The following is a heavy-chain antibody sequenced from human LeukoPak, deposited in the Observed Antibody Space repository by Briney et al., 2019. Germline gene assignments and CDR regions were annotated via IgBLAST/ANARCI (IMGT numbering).Heavy chain of an antibody. CDR2: IYYSGST. CDR3: ARGYGWSSYNNFNH. D-gene: IGHD3-10*01. Sequence: SETLSLTCTVSGGSISTSSYYWGWIRQPPGKGLECIGNIYYSGSTYYNPSLKSRVTISVDTSKNQFSLKLSSVTAADTAVYYCARGYGWSSYNNFNHWGQGLLVTVSS. CDR1: GGSISTSSYY. V-gene: IGHV4-39*07. J-gene: IGHJ4*02.